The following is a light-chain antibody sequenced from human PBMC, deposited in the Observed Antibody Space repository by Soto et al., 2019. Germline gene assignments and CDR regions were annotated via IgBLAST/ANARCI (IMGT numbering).Light chain of an antibody. CDR1: QSISSD. Sequence: DIQMTQSPSSLSASVGDRVTITCRASQSISSDLNRYQQKPGKAPKLLIYAASSLQSGVPSRFSGSGSGTDFTLTISSLQPEDFATYYCQQSYSTPRTFGQRTKVQIK. V-gene: IGKV1-39*01. CDR2: AAS. CDR3: QQSYSTPRT. J-gene: IGKJ1*01.